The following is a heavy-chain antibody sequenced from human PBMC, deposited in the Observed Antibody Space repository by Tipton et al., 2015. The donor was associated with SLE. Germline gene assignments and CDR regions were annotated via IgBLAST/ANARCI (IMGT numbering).Heavy chain of an antibody. CDR2: IYYSGST. Sequence: TLSLTCAVYGGSFSGHYWSWIRQPPGKGLEWIGYIYYSGSTNYNPSLKSRVTISVDTSKNQFSLKLSSVTAADTAVYYCARGHDTAMAFDYWGQGTLVTVSS. V-gene: IGHV4-34*01. J-gene: IGHJ4*02. D-gene: IGHD5-18*01. CDR1: GGSFSGHY. CDR3: ARGHDTAMAFDY.